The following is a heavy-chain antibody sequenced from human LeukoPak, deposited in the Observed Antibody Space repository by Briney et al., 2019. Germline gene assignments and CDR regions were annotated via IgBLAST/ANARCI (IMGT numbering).Heavy chain of an antibody. V-gene: IGHV3-73*01. CDR1: GFTFSGAA. J-gene: IGHJ4*02. Sequence: VGSLRLSCAASGFTFSGAALHWVRQASGKGLEWVGRIRSKVNSYATAYAASVKGRFTISRNDSKNMAYLQMNSLKTDDTAVYYCTRHGAFHDSWGQGTLVTVSS. D-gene: IGHD4/OR15-4a*01. CDR3: TRHGAFHDS. CDR2: IRSKVNSYAT.